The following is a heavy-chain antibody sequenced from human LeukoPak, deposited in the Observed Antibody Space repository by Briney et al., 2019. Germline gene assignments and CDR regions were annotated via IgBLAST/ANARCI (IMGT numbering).Heavy chain of an antibody. CDR3: AKDNPPIRWFGELLPSYFDY. V-gene: IGHV3-23*01. D-gene: IGHD3-10*01. J-gene: IGHJ4*02. Sequence: GGTLRLSCAASGFTFSSYGMSWVRQAPGKGLEWVSAISGSGGSTYYADSVKGRFTISRDNSKNTLYLQMNSLRAEDTAVYYCAKDNPPIRWFGELLPSYFDYWGQGTLVTVSS. CDR1: GFTFSSYG. CDR2: ISGSGGST.